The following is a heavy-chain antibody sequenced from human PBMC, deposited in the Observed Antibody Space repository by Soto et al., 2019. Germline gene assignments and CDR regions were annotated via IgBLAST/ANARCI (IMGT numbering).Heavy chain of an antibody. CDR1: GGSISSGGYY. Sequence: QVQLQESGPGLVKPSQTLSLTCTVSGGSISSGGYYWSWIRQHPGKGLEWIGYIYYSGSTYYNPSPKRRVTISLDTSKNQFSLKLSSVTAADTAVYYCARADCSSTSCWFDPWGQGTLVTVSS. CDR3: ARADCSSTSCWFDP. CDR2: IYYSGST. D-gene: IGHD2-2*01. J-gene: IGHJ5*02. V-gene: IGHV4-31*03.